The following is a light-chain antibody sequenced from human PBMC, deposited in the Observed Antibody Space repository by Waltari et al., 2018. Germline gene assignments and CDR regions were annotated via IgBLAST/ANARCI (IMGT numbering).Light chain of an antibody. Sequence: EIVLTRSPVPLSLSPGERATLTCRASQSVRSNLAWYQQKPGQAPSLLIYDASTRATGIPARFSGSGSGTDFTLTISSLEPEDFALYYCQQRSNWPHTFGQGTKVEI. CDR1: QSVRSN. V-gene: IGKV3-11*01. CDR3: QQRSNWPHT. J-gene: IGKJ2*01. CDR2: DAS.